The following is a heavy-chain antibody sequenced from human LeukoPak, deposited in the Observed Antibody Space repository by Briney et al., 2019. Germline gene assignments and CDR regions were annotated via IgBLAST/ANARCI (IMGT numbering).Heavy chain of an antibody. CDR3: AKSGPVGIVVVLFDY. Sequence: QSGGSLRLSCAASGFTFSSYAMHWVRQAPGKGLEWVAVISYDGSNKYYADSVKGRFTISRDNSKNTLYLQMNSLRAEDTAVYYCAKSGPVGIVVVLFDYWGQGTLVTVSS. CDR1: GFTFSSYA. J-gene: IGHJ4*02. D-gene: IGHD3-22*01. V-gene: IGHV3-30*04. CDR2: ISYDGSNK.